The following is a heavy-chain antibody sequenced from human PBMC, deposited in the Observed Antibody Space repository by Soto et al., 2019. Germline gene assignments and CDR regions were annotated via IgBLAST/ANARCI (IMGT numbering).Heavy chain of an antibody. CDR2: ISGSGGST. CDR3: AKGRRSSSAYYYYYMDV. J-gene: IGHJ6*03. CDR1: GFTFSSYA. V-gene: IGHV3-23*01. D-gene: IGHD6-6*01. Sequence: GGSLRLSCAASGFTFSSYAMSWVRQAPGKGLEWVSAISGSGGSTYYADSVKGRFTISRDNSKNTLYLQMNSLRAEDTAVYYCAKGRRSSSAYYYYYMDVWGKGTTVTVSS.